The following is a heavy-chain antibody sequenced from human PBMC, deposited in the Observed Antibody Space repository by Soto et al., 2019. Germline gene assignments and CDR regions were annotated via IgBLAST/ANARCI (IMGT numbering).Heavy chain of an antibody. D-gene: IGHD3-9*01. CDR3: ARSYAPAALRYFDWLSYYYMDV. J-gene: IGHJ6*03. V-gene: IGHV4-59*01. CDR1: GGSISSYD. CDR2: IYYSGST. Sequence: SETLSLTCTVSGGSISSYDWSWIRQPPGKGLEWIGYIYYSGSTNYNPSLKSRVTISVDTSKNQFSLKLSSVTAADTAVYYCARSYAPAALRYFDWLSYYYMDVWGKGTTVTVSS.